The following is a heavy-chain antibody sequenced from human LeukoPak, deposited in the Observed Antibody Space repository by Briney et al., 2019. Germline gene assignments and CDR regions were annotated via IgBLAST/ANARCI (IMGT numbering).Heavy chain of an antibody. V-gene: IGHV1-18*01. CDR3: ARGYYDSSEGAFDI. Sequence: ASVKVSCKASGYTFTSYGISWVRQAPGQGFEWMGWISAYNGNTNYAQKLQGRVTMTTDTSTSTAYMELRSLRSDDTAVYYCARGYYDSSEGAFDIWGQGTMVTVSS. CDR2: ISAYNGNT. D-gene: IGHD3-22*01. CDR1: GYTFTSYG. J-gene: IGHJ3*02.